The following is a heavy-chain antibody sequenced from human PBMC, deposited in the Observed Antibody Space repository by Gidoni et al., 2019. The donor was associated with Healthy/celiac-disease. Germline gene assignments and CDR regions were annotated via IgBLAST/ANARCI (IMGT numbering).Heavy chain of an antibody. V-gene: IGHV1-69*06. D-gene: IGHD2-2*01. CDR1: GGPFSSYA. J-gene: IGHJ4*02. CDR2: IIPIFGTA. Sequence: QVQLVQSGAEVKKPGSSVKVSCKASGGPFSSYAISWVRQAPGQGFEWMGGIIPIFGTANYAQKFQGRVTLTADKSTSTAYMELSSLRSEDTSVYYCARPIYCSSTSCYGFDYWGQGTLVTVSS. CDR3: ARPIYCSSTSCYGFDY.